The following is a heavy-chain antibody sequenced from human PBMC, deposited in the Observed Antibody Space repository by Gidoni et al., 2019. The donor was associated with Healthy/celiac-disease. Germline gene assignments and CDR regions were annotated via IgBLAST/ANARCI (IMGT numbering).Heavy chain of an antibody. V-gene: IGHV4-59*01. CDR3: ARDEYSSSWYAAFDI. D-gene: IGHD6-13*01. CDR1: VGSISSYY. CDR2: IYYSGST. Sequence: QLQLQESGQGLVQPSETLSLNCTVSVGSISSYYWSWIRQPPGKGLEWIGFIYYSGSTNYNPSLKSLVTISVDTSKNQFCLKLSSVTAADTAVYYCARDEYSSSWYAAFDIWGQGTMVTVSS. J-gene: IGHJ3*02.